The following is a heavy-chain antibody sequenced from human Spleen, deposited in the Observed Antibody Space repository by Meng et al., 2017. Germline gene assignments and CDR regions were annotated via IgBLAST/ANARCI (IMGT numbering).Heavy chain of an antibody. V-gene: IGHV3-11*01. D-gene: IGHD4-17*01. CDR3: ARGDYGYYYQGMDV. Sequence: GGSLRLSCAASGFSFSDYYMTWIRQAPGKGLEWVSYISSSDNTIYYADSVKGRFTISRDNAKNSLYLQMNSLRAEDTAVYYCARGDYGYYYQGMDVWGQGTTVTVSS. J-gene: IGHJ6*02. CDR1: GFSFSDYY. CDR2: ISSSDNTI.